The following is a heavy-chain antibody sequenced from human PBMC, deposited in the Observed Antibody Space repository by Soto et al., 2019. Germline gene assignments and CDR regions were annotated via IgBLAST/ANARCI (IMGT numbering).Heavy chain of an antibody. J-gene: IGHJ3*01. Sequence: SGPTLVNPTQTLTLTCTFSGFSLSTSGVGVGWIRQPPGKALEWLALIYWNDDKRYSPSLKSRLTITKDTSKNQVVLTMTNMDPVDTATYYCAHIPKANPPRRLDGYAPSNWGQGTMVTV. D-gene: IGHD2-2*01. CDR2: IYWNDDK. CDR1: GFSLSTSGVG. V-gene: IGHV2-5*01. CDR3: AHIPKANPPRRLDGYAPSN.